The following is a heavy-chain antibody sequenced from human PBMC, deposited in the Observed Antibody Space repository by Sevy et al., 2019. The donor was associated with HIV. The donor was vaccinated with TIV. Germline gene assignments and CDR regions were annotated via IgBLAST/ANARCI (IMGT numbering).Heavy chain of an antibody. Sequence: GGSLRLSCAASGFTFSNYAMHWVRQAPGKGLEFVSAIRSNGGSAYYRKSVKGRFTISRDNSRNTLYLQMGSLRAEDMAVYFCAREWINNHDNSGYYDYWGQGTLVTVSS. D-gene: IGHD3-22*01. V-gene: IGHV3-64*01. CDR2: IRSNGGSA. CDR1: GFTFSNYA. J-gene: IGHJ4*02. CDR3: AREWINNHDNSGYYDY.